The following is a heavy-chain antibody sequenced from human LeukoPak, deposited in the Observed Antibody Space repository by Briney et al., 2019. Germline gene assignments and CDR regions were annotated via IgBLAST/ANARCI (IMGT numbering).Heavy chain of an antibody. CDR3: ARVRWYYFDY. Sequence: SETLSLTCTVSGGSISSGDYYWSWIRQPPGKGLEWIGYIYYSGSTYYNPSLKSRVTISVDTSKNQFSLKLSSVTAADTAVHYCARVRWYYFDYWGQGTLVTVSS. J-gene: IGHJ4*02. V-gene: IGHV4-30-4*01. CDR2: IYYSGST. CDR1: GGSISSGDYY. D-gene: IGHD4-23*01.